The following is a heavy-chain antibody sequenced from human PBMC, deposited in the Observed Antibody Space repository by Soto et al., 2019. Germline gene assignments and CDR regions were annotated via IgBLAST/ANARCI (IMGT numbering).Heavy chain of an antibody. CDR2: INPSGGST. Sequence: QVQLVQSGAEVKKPGASVKVSCKASGYTFTSYYMHWVRQAPGQGLEWMGIINPSGGSTSYAQKFQGRVTMTRDTSTSTVYMELSSLRSEDTAVYYCARDKIKRWLQLGDYFDYWGQGTLVTVSS. CDR1: GYTFTSYY. D-gene: IGHD5-12*01. J-gene: IGHJ4*02. CDR3: ARDKIKRWLQLGDYFDY. V-gene: IGHV1-46*01.